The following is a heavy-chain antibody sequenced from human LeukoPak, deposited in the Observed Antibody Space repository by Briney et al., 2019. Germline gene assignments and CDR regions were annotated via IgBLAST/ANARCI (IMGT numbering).Heavy chain of an antibody. CDR3: AKDGAAMVIQGSFDY. CDR1: GFTFSSYA. J-gene: IGHJ4*02. D-gene: IGHD5-18*01. Sequence: GGSLRLSCAASGFTFSSYAMSWVRQAPGKGLEWVSAISGSGGSTYYADSVKCRFTISRDNSKNTLYLQMNSLRAEDTAVYYCAKDGAAMVIQGSFDYWGQGTLVTVSS. V-gene: IGHV3-23*01. CDR2: ISGSGGST.